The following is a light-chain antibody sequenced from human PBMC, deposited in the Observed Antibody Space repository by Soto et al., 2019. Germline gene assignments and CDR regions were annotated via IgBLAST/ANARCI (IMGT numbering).Light chain of an antibody. CDR2: VESTGSY. J-gene: IGLJ3*02. Sequence: QPVLTQSSSASASLGSSVELTCTLSSGHSSNVIAWHQQQPGRAPRYLMKVESTGSYNRGSGVPDRFSGSRSGADRYLTISNLQSEDEADYYCETWDSDTRVFGGGTKVTVL. CDR1: SGHSSNV. V-gene: IGLV4-60*03. CDR3: ETWDSDTRV.